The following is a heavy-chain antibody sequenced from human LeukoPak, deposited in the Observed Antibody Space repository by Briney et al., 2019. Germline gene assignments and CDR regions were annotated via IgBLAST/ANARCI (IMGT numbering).Heavy chain of an antibody. J-gene: IGHJ5*02. CDR3: ARARRTYSSSWQTSGWFDP. CDR1: GGSISSGSYY. Sequence: PSETLSLTCTVSGGSISSGSYYWSWIRQPAGKGLEWIGRIYFRGSTNYNPSLKSRVTISIDTSKNQFSLNVSSVTAADTAVYYCARARRTYSSSWQTSGWFDPWGQGTLVTVSS. D-gene: IGHD6-13*01. CDR2: IYFRGST. V-gene: IGHV4-61*02.